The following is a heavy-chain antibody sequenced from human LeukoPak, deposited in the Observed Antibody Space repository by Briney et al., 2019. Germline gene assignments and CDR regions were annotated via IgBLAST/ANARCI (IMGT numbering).Heavy chain of an antibody. CDR1: GGSISSYY. CDR2: IYYSGST. Sequence: SVTLSLTCTVSGGSISSYYWSWIRQPPGKGLEWIGYIYYSGSTNYNPSLKSRVTISVDTSKNQFSLKLSSVTAADTAVYYCARPDYGDSGAFDIWGQGTMVTVSS. V-gene: IGHV4-59*08. CDR3: ARPDYGDSGAFDI. J-gene: IGHJ3*02. D-gene: IGHD4-17*01.